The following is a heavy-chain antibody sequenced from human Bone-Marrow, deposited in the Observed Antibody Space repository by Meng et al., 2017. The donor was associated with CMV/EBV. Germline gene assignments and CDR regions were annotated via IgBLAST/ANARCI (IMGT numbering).Heavy chain of an antibody. CDR3: SRDCGDDFWSGFDY. CDR1: GGTFSSYT. CDR2: IIPILGIA. Sequence: SVKVSCKASGGTFSSYTISWVRQAPGQGLEWMGRIIPILGIANYAQKFQGRVTITADKSTSTAYMELSSLRSEDTALYYCSRDCGDDFWSGFDYWGQGTLVTVSS. V-gene: IGHV1-69*04. J-gene: IGHJ4*02. D-gene: IGHD3-3*01.